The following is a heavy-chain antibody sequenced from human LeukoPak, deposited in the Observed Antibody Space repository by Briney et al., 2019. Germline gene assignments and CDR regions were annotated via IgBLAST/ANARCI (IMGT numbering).Heavy chain of an antibody. CDR3: ARHHLVGVRDNWFDP. Sequence: SETLSLTCTVSGGSISSYYWSWIRQPAGKGLEWIGRIYTSGSTNYNPSLKSRVTMSVDTSKNQFSLKLSSVTAADTAVYYCARHHLVGVRDNWFDPWGQGTLVTVSS. J-gene: IGHJ5*02. V-gene: IGHV4-4*07. CDR2: IYTSGST. D-gene: IGHD3-10*01. CDR1: GGSISSYY.